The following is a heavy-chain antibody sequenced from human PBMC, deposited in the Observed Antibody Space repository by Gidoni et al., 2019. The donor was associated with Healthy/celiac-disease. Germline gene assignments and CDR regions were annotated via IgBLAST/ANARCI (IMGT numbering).Heavy chain of an antibody. CDR2: IKSKTDGGTT. CDR3: TTDGPRAVAGMKRDY. CDR1: GFTFSNPW. J-gene: IGHJ4*02. V-gene: IGHV3-15*07. D-gene: IGHD6-19*01. Sequence: EVQLVESGGGLVKPGGSLRLSWAASGFTFSNPWMNWVRQAPGKGLEWVGRIKSKTDGGTTDYAAPVKGRFTISRDDSKNTLYLQMNSLKTEDTAVYYCTTDGPRAVAGMKRDYWGQGTLVTVSS.